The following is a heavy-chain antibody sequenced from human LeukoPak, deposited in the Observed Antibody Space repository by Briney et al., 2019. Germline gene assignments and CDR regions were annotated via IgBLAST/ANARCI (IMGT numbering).Heavy chain of an antibody. CDR2: INHSGST. Sequence: SSETRSLTCAVYGGSFSGYYWSWIRQPPGKGLEWIGEINHSGSTNYNPSLKSRVTISVDTSKNQFSLKLSSVTAADTAVYYCARRDYYGSGSSLRIDYWGQGTLVTVSS. V-gene: IGHV4-34*01. D-gene: IGHD3-10*01. CDR3: ARRDYYGSGSSLRIDY. CDR1: GGSFSGYY. J-gene: IGHJ4*02.